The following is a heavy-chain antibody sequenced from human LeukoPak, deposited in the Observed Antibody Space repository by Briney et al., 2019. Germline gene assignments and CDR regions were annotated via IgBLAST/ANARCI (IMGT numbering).Heavy chain of an antibody. CDR2: ISGSGGST. D-gene: IGHD5-24*01. J-gene: IGHJ4*02. CDR1: GFTFSSYE. Sequence: SGGSLRLSCAASGFTFSSYEMNWVRRAPGKGLEWVSAISGSGGSTYYADSVKGRFTISRDNPKNTLYLQMNSPRAEDTAVYYCAKDSSYRDGYNWNYWGQGTLVTVSS. CDR3: AKDSSYRDGYNWNY. V-gene: IGHV3-23*01.